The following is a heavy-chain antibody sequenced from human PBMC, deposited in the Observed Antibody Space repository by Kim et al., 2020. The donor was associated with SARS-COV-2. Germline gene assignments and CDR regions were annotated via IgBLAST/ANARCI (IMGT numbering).Heavy chain of an antibody. D-gene: IGHD3-10*01. J-gene: IGHJ4*02. Sequence: STNYNPSLKSRVTISVDTSKNQFSLKLSSVTAADTAVYYCARLRGPGFDYWGQGTLVTVSS. CDR2: ST. CDR3: ARLRGPGFDY. V-gene: IGHV4-59*08.